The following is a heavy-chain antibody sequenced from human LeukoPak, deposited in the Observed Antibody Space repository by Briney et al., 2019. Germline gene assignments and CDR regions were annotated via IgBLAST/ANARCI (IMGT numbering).Heavy chain of an antibody. D-gene: IGHD3-22*01. CDR1: GFTFSSYG. V-gene: IGHV3-30*02. CDR2: IWYDGSNK. Sequence: PGGSLRLSCAASGFTFSSYGMHWVRQAPGKGLEWVAVIWYDGSNKYYADSVKGRFTISRDNSKNTLYLQMNSLRAEDTAVYYCAKLIDSSGRYYYYYGMDVWGQGTTVTVSS. J-gene: IGHJ6*02. CDR3: AKLIDSSGRYYYYYGMDV.